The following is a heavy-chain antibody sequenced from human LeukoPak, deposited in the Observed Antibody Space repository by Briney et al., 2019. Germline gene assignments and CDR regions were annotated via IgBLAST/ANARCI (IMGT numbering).Heavy chain of an antibody. CDR3: AKDQGGNYYDYMDV. J-gene: IGHJ6*03. CDR2: IWYDGSDK. V-gene: IGHV3-30*02. CDR1: GFTFSNHG. D-gene: IGHD3-16*01. Sequence: PGGSLRLSCAASGFTFSNHGMHWVRQAPGKGLEWVAFIWYDGSDKYYAESVKGRFTISRDNSQSALYLQMNSLRVEDTAVYYCAKDQGGNYYDYMDVWGKGTTVIVSS.